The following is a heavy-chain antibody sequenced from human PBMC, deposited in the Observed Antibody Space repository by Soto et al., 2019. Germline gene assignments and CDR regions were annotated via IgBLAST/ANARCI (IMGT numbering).Heavy chain of an antibody. V-gene: IGHV3-23*01. Sequence: GGSLRLSCAVSGFICSSYDMSWVRQAPGKGLEWVSTILVGGSTHYEDAVKGRFTISRDTSKNTVYLQMNSLTAGDTAVYYCAKATETSGGAFESYGKGTMVTV. CDR1: GFICSSYD. J-gene: IGHJ3*02. CDR2: ILVGGST. D-gene: IGHD1-1*01. CDR3: AKATETSGGAFES.